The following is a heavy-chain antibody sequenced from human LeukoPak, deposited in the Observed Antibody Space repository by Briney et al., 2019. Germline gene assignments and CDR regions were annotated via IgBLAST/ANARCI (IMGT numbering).Heavy chain of an antibody. D-gene: IGHD3-3*01. CDR1: GFTFSDYY. J-gene: IGHJ6*03. Sequence: GGSLRLSCAASGFTFSDYYMSWIRQAPGKGLEWVSSISDSGGRTNYADSVSGRFIISRDNSKNTLYLQLNSLRAEDTAVYYCGKGGGSAYYYYMDVRGKGTTVTVSS. CDR2: ISDSGGRT. V-gene: IGHV3-23*01. CDR3: GKGGGSAYYYYMDV.